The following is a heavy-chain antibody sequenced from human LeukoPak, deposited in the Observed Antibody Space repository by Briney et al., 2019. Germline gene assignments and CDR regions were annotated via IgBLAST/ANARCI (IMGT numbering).Heavy chain of an antibody. CDR1: GGSISSGSYY. V-gene: IGHV4-61*02. CDR3: AREVAAAGTNAFDI. Sequence: SETLSLTCTVSGGSISSGSYYWSWIRQPAGKGLEWIGRIYTSGSTNYNPSLKSRVTISVDTSKNQFSLKLSSVTAADTAAYYCAREVAAAGTNAFDIWGQGTMVTVSS. J-gene: IGHJ3*02. D-gene: IGHD6-13*01. CDR2: IYTSGST.